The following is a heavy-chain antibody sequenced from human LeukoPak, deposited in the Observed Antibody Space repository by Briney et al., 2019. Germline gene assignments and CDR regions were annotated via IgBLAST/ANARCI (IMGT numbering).Heavy chain of an antibody. CDR2: ISANNGNT. J-gene: IGHJ4*02. D-gene: IGHD6-19*01. CDR3: ARDSNAAYSSGWYPGY. V-gene: IGHV1-18*01. Sequence: GASVKVSCKASGYTFTSFGISWVRQAPGQGLEWMGWISANNGNTKYGQKLQGRVTMTTDTSTSTAYMELRSLRSDDTAVYYCARDSNAAYSSGWYPGYWGQGTLVTVSS. CDR1: GYTFTSFG.